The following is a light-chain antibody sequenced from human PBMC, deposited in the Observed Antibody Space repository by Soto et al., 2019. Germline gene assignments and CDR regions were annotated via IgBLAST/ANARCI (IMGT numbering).Light chain of an antibody. CDR3: QQYDNYPLT. Sequence: TSTCRASQSISSWLAWYQQKPGKAPKLLIYDASSLESGVPSRFSGSGSGTEFTLTISNLQPDDFATYYCQQYDNYPLTFGGGTKVDIK. V-gene: IGKV1-5*01. J-gene: IGKJ4*01. CDR2: DAS. CDR1: QSISSW.